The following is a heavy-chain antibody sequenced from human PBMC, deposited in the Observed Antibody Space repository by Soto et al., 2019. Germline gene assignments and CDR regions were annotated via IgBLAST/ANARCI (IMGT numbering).Heavy chain of an antibody. V-gene: IGHV1-69*13. D-gene: IGHD6-6*01. CDR3: ARDVGIPARPYGWLDP. CDR1: GGTFSSYA. Sequence: GAPVKVSCKASGGTFSSYAISWVRQAPGQGLEWMGGIIPIFGTANYAQKFQGRVTITADESTSTAYMELSSLRSEDTAVYYCARDVGIPARPYGWLDPWGQGTLVTVYS. CDR2: IIPIFGTA. J-gene: IGHJ5*02.